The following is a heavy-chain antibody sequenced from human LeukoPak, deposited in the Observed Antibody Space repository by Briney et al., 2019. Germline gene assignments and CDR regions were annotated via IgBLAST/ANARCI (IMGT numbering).Heavy chain of an antibody. D-gene: IGHD2-2*02. J-gene: IGHJ6*03. Sequence: ASVKVSCKASGYTFTSYGISWVRQAPGQGLEWMGWISAYNGNTNYAQKLQGRVTMTTDTSTSTAYMELRSLRSDDTAVYYCARVVPAAITYYYYYMDVWGKGTTVTVSS. V-gene: IGHV1-18*01. CDR2: ISAYNGNT. CDR3: ARVVPAAITYYYYYMDV. CDR1: GYTFTSYG.